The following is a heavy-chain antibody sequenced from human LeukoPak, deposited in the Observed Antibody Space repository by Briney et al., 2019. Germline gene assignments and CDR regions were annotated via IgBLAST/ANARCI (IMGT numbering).Heavy chain of an antibody. Sequence: RSGGSLRLSCAASGFTVSSNYMSWVRQAPGKGLEWVSVIYSGGSTYYADSVKGRFTISRDNSKNTLYLQMNSLRAEDTAVYYCARSGDSHDHGGYNPQPVDYWGQGTLVTVSS. D-gene: IGHD5-24*01. CDR2: IYSGGST. CDR3: ARSGDSHDHGGYNPQPVDY. CDR1: GFTVSSNY. V-gene: IGHV3-53*01. J-gene: IGHJ4*02.